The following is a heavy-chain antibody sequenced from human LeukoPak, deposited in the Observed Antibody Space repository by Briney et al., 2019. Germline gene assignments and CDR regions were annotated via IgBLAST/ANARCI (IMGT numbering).Heavy chain of an antibody. CDR3: ARAPFWSGYYSWFDP. V-gene: IGHV1-2*02. J-gene: IGHJ5*02. CDR2: INPNSGGT. Sequence: ASVKVSCKASGYTFTGYYMHWVRQAPGQGLEWMGWINPNSGGTNYAQKFQGRVTMTRDTSISTAYMELSRLRSDDTAVYYCARAPFWSGYYSWFDPWGQGTLVTVSS. CDR1: GYTFTGYY. D-gene: IGHD3-3*01.